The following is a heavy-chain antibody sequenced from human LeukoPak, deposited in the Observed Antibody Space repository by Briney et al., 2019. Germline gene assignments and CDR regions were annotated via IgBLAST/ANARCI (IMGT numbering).Heavy chain of an antibody. Sequence: SVKVSCKASGGTFSSYAISWVRQAPGQGLEWMGRIIPILGTANYAQKFQGRVTITADKSTSTAYMELSSLRSEDTAVYYCARPRGLVVGATNFDYWGQGTLVTVSS. D-gene: IGHD1-26*01. CDR3: ARPRGLVVGATNFDY. CDR1: GGTFSSYA. J-gene: IGHJ4*02. CDR2: IIPILGTA. V-gene: IGHV1-69*04.